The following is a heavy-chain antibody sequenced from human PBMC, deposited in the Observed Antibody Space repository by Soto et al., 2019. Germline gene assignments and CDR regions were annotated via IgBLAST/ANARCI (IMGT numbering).Heavy chain of an antibody. CDR2: IKSETDDGTT. D-gene: IGHD4-17*01. V-gene: IGHV3-15*01. CDR1: GFTFTNAW. Sequence: PGGSLRLSCAASGFTFTNAWMSWVRQAPGKGLEWVGRIKSETDDGTTDYAAPVKGRFTISRDDSKNTLYLQMNSLKTEDTAVYYCITVPDYGDIPWGQGTLVTVSS. J-gene: IGHJ4*02. CDR3: ITVPDYGDIP.